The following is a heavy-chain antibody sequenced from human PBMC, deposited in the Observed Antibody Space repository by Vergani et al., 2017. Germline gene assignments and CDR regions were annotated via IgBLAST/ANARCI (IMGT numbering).Heavy chain of an antibody. D-gene: IGHD3-22*01. CDR2: ISYDGSNK. J-gene: IGHJ4*02. Sequence: QVQLVESGGGVVQPGRSLRLSCAASGFTFSSYGMHWVRQAPGKGLEWVAVISYDGSNKYYADSVKGRFTISRDNSKNTLYLQMNSLRAEDTAVYYCAGGMDYYDSNSDYWGQGTLVTVSS. CDR3: AGGMDYYDSNSDY. CDR1: GFTFSSYG. V-gene: IGHV3-30*03.